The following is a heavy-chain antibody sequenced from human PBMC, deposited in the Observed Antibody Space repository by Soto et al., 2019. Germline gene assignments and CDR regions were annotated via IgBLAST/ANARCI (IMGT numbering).Heavy chain of an antibody. Sequence: ASETLSLTYAVSGGSINSGGYYWSWIRQHPGKGLEWIGYIYYSGSTYYNPSLKSRVTISVDTSKNQFSLKLSSVTAADTAVYYCARSGYSYGPKPLLYWGQGTLVTVSS. CDR2: IYYSGST. CDR3: ARSGYSYGPKPLLY. D-gene: IGHD5-18*01. J-gene: IGHJ4*02. V-gene: IGHV4-31*11. CDR1: GGSINSGGYY.